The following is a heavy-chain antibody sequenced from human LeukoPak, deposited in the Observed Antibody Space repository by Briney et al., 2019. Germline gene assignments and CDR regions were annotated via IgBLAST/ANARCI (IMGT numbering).Heavy chain of an antibody. J-gene: IGHJ4*02. CDR2: ISGSGGST. CDR3: AKDYYYGSGSYSGTYFDY. Sequence: GGSLRLSCAASGFTLSSYAMSWVRQAPGKGLEWVSAISGSGGSTYYADSVKGRFTISRDNSKNTLYLQMNSLRAEDTAVYYCAKDYYYGSGSYSGTYFDYWGQGTLVTVSS. V-gene: IGHV3-23*01. CDR1: GFTLSSYA. D-gene: IGHD3-10*01.